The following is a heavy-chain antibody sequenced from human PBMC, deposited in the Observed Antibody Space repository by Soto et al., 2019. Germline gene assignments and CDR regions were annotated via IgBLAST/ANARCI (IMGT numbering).Heavy chain of an antibody. V-gene: IGHV3-33*01. CDR3: ASRSPALDY. CDR1: GFTFSSYG. J-gene: IGHJ4*02. D-gene: IGHD2-2*01. CDR2: IWYDGSKK. Sequence: QVQLVESGGGVVQPGRSLRLSCAASGFTFSSYGMHWVRQAPGKGLEWVAVIWYDGSKKYYADFVKGRFTISRDNSKNTLYLKMNSLRADDTAVYYCASRSPALDYWGQGTLGTVSS.